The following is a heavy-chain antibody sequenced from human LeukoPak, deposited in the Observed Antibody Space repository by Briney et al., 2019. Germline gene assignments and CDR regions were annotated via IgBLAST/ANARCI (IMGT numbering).Heavy chain of an antibody. CDR2: IRGTGDTT. V-gene: IGHV3-23*01. J-gene: IGHJ4*02. Sequence: GGSLRLSCAASGFTVSSNYMSWVRQAPGKGLEWVSTIRGTGDTTYYADSVKGRFTISRDNSKNTLYLQMSSVRVEDTAVYYCAKGTYGSGTYGAHDYWGQGTLVTVSS. D-gene: IGHD3-10*01. CDR3: AKGTYGSGTYGAHDY. CDR1: GFTVSSNY.